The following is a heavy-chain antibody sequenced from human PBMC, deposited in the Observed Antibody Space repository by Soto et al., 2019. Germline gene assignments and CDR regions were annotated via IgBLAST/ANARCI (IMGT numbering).Heavy chain of an antibody. D-gene: IGHD5-18*01. CDR2: ISSSGSTI. CDR1: GFTFSSYE. Sequence: EVQLVESGGGLVQPGGSLRLSCAASGFTFSSYEMNWVRQAPGKGLEWVSYISSSGSTIYYADSVKGRFTISRDNSKNTLYLQMNSLRAEDTAVYYCAKAPSGYSSYYFDYWGQGTLVTVSS. J-gene: IGHJ4*02. V-gene: IGHV3-48*03. CDR3: AKAPSGYSSYYFDY.